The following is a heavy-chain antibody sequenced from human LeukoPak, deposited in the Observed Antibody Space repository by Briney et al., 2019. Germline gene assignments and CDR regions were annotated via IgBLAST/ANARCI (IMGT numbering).Heavy chain of an antibody. V-gene: IGHV1-2*02. J-gene: IGHJ4*02. CDR3: ATIDGHYDSSGY. Sequence: ASVTVSCKASGYTFTGYYMHWVRQAPGQGLEWMGWINPNSGGTNYAQKFQGRVTMTRDTSISTAYMELSRLRSDDTAVYYCATIDGHYDSSGYWGQGTLVIVSS. CDR2: INPNSGGT. CDR1: GYTFTGYY. D-gene: IGHD3-22*01.